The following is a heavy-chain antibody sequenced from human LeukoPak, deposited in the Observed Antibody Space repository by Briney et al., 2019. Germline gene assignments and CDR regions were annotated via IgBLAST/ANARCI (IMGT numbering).Heavy chain of an antibody. J-gene: IGHJ6*03. D-gene: IGHD3-3*01. CDR2: NYYSGST. V-gene: IGHV4-59*01. Sequence: SETLSLTCTVSGGSISSYYWSWIRQPPGKGLEWIGYNYYSGSTNYNPSLKSRVTISVDTSKNQFSLKLSSVTAADTAVYYCARGWSGSYYYYYMDVWGKGTTVTVSS. CDR1: GGSISSYY. CDR3: ARGWSGSYYYYYMDV.